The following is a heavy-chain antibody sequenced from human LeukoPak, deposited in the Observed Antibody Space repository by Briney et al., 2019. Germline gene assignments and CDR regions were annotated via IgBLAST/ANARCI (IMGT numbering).Heavy chain of an antibody. CDR1: GASISSYY. CDR2: IYYSGST. D-gene: IGHD3/OR15-3a*01. V-gene: IGHV4-59*01. CDR3: ARGLDWGYYFDY. Sequence: SETLSLTCTVSGASISSYYWSWIRQPPGKGLEWIGYIYYSGSTNYNPPLKSRVTISVDTSNNQFPLKLSSVTAADTAVYYCARGLDWGYYFDYWGQGTLVTVSS. J-gene: IGHJ4*02.